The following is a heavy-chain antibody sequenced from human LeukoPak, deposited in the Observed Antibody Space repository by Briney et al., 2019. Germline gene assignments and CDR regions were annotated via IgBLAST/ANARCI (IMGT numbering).Heavy chain of an antibody. D-gene: IGHD2-2*01. J-gene: IGHJ5*02. CDR2: IYYSGST. CDR3: ARGQGDCSSTSCLDTGNWFDP. CDR1: GGSISSGGYY. V-gene: IGHV4-31*03. Sequence: SETLSLTCTVSGGSISSGGYYWSWIRQHPGKGLEWIGYIYYSGSTYYNPSLKSRVTISVDTSKNQFSLKLSSVTAADTAVYYCARGQGDCSSTSCLDTGNWFDPWGQGTLVTVSS.